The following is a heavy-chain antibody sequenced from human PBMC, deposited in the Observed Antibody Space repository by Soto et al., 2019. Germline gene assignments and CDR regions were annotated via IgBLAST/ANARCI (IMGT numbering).Heavy chain of an antibody. V-gene: IGHV3-30*18. J-gene: IGHJ6*03. CDR2: ISYDGSNK. CDR3: AKEILSSSWYGAPMDV. CDR1: GFTFSSYG. Sequence: GGSLRLSCAASGFTFSSYGMHWVRQAPGKGLEWVAVISYDGSNKYYADSVKGRFTISRDNSKNTLYLQMNSLRAEDTAVYYCAKEILSSSWYGAPMDVWGKGTTVTVSS. D-gene: IGHD6-13*01.